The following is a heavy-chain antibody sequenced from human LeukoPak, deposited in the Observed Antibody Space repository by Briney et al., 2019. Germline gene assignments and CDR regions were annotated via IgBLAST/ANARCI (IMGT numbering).Heavy chain of an antibody. CDR2: INHTGST. CDR1: GESFRGYY. V-gene: IGHV4-34*01. Sequence: SETLSLTCAVYGESFRGYYWSWIRQPPGKGLEWIGEINHTGSTNCKPSLKSRVTISVDTSKNQFSLKLSSVTAADTAVYYCARLRKYYYDSSGLQNWGQGTMVTVSS. CDR3: ARLRKYYYDSSGLQN. J-gene: IGHJ3*01. D-gene: IGHD3-22*01.